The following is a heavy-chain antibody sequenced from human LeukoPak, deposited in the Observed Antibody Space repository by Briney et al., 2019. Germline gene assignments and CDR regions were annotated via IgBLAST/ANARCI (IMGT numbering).Heavy chain of an antibody. D-gene: IGHD2-2*01. Sequence: GASVKVSCKASGYTFTSYAMHWVRQAPGQRLEWMGWINAGNGNTKYSQKFQGRVTITRDTSASTAYMELSSLRSEDTAVYYCARDAWSEGVPAAPDYWGQGTLVTVSS. J-gene: IGHJ4*02. CDR2: INAGNGNT. CDR3: ARDAWSEGVPAAPDY. V-gene: IGHV1-3*01. CDR1: GYTFTSYA.